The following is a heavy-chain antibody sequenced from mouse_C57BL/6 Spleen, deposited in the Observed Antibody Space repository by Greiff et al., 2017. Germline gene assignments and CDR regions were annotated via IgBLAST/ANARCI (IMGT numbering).Heavy chain of an antibody. J-gene: IGHJ2*01. CDR3: ARDYDYDWGYFDY. V-gene: IGHV3-6*01. CDR1: GYSITSGYY. D-gene: IGHD2-4*01. Sequence: EVKLMESGPGLVKPSQSLSLTCSVTGYSITSGYYWNWIRQFPGNKLEWMGYISYDGSNNYNPSLKNRISITRDTSKNQFFLKLNSVTTEDTATYYCARDYDYDWGYFDYWGQGTTLTVSS. CDR2: ISYDGSN.